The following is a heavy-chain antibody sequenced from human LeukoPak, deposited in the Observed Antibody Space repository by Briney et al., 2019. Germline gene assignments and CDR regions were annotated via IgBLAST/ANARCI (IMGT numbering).Heavy chain of an antibody. CDR2: ISYDGSNK. J-gene: IGHJ5*02. CDR1: GFTFSSYS. CDR3: AKSRAVAVHWFDP. D-gene: IGHD6-19*01. V-gene: IGHV3-30*18. Sequence: GGSLRLSCAASGFTFSSYSMNWVRQAPGKGLEWVAVISYDGSNKYYADSVKGRFTISRDNSKNTLYLQMNSLRAEDTALYYCAKSRAVAVHWFDPWGQGTLVTVSS.